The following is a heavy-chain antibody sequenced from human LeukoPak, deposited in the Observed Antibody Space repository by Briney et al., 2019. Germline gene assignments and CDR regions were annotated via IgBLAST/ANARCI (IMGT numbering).Heavy chain of an antibody. CDR2: IYHSGST. CDR3: ARDTQQDFWSGYYTWFDP. Sequence: SQTLSLTCAVSGGSISSGGYSWSWIRQPPGKGLEWIGYIYHSGSTYYNPSLKSRVTISVDRSKNQFSLKLSSVTAADTAVYYCARDTQQDFWSGYYTWFDPWGQGTLVTVSS. V-gene: IGHV4-30-2*01. CDR1: GGSISSGGYS. D-gene: IGHD3-3*01. J-gene: IGHJ5*02.